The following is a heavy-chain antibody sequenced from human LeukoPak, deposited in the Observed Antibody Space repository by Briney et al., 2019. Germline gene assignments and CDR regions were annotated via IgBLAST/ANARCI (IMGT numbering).Heavy chain of an antibody. CDR1: GFTFSSYA. J-gene: IGHJ4*02. Sequence: GGSLRLSCAASGFTFSSYAMSWVRPAPARGLDWVSSLRGDGETFYAESVKGRFTLSRDESRNTVYLQMNNSRVEDTVVYYCAKASWVSSADAVLRGQGTLVTVYS. CDR2: LRGDGET. D-gene: IGHD3-16*01. V-gene: IGHV3-23*01. CDR3: AKASWVSSADAVL.